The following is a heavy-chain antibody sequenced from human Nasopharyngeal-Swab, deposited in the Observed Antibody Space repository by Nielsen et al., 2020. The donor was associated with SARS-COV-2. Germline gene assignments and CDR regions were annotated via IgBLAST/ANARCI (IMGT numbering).Heavy chain of an antibody. D-gene: IGHD6-19*01. CDR3: ATSDWYSFVDS. CDR1: EFSVSSNY. Sequence: GGSLRLSCAASEFSVSSNYMTWVRQAPGKGLEWVSVFYRGGSTYYAESVKGRFTISRDISKNTLDLQMNSLRVEDTAVYYCATSDWYSFVDSWGQGTLVTVSS. CDR2: FYRGGST. J-gene: IGHJ5*01. V-gene: IGHV3-66*01.